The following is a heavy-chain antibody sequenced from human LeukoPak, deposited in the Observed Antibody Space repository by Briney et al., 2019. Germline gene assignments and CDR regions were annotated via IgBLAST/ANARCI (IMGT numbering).Heavy chain of an antibody. J-gene: IGHJ5*02. V-gene: IGHV1-18*04. CDR1: GYTFTDYY. Sequence: GASVKVSCKASGYTFTDYYIHWVRQAPGQGLEWMGWISAYNGNTNYAQKLQGRVTMTTDTSTSTAYMELRSLRSDDTAVYYCARDVGITVADSFDPWGQGTLVTVSS. CDR2: ISAYNGNT. D-gene: IGHD6-13*01. CDR3: ARDVGITVADSFDP.